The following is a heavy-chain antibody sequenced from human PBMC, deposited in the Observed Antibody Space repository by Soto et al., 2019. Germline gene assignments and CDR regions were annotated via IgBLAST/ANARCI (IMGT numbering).Heavy chain of an antibody. CDR2: IYSSGNT. D-gene: IGHD3-16*01. CDR1: GFTVRSNY. J-gene: IGHJ4*02. CDR3: ARVSSPFGY. Sequence: EVQLVETVGSLIQPGGSLRLSCAVSGFTVRSNYMSWVRQAPGKGLEWVSIIYSSGNTYYADSVKGRFTMSRDTSNNTVFLQMSSLRAEDTAVYYCARVSSPFGYWGQGTLVTVSS. V-gene: IGHV3-53*02.